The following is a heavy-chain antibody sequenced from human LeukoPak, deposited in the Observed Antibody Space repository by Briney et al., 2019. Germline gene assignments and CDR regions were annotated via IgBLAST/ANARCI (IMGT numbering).Heavy chain of an antibody. D-gene: IGHD3-22*01. V-gene: IGHV3-23*01. Sequence: GGSLRLSCAASGFTFSSYAMSWVRQAPGKGLEWVSAISGSGGSTYHADSVKGRFTISRDNSKNTLFVQMNNLRAEDTAVYYCATGGDYYYSHWGQGTLVTVSS. CDR2: ISGSGGST. J-gene: IGHJ4*02. CDR3: ATGGDYYYSH. CDR1: GFTFSSYA.